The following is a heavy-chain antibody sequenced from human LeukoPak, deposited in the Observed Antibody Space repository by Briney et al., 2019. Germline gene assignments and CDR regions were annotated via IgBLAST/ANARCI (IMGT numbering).Heavy chain of an antibody. D-gene: IGHD3-10*01. CDR1: GGSFSGYY. J-gene: IGHJ4*02. CDR2: ISHSGST. CDR3: ARGQLWFGESYFDY. V-gene: IGHV4-34*01. Sequence: SETLSLICAVYGGSFSGYYWSWIRQPPGKGLEWIGEISHSGSTNYNPSLKSRVTISVDTSKNQFSLKLSSVTAADTAVYYCARGQLWFGESYFDYWGQGTLVTVSS.